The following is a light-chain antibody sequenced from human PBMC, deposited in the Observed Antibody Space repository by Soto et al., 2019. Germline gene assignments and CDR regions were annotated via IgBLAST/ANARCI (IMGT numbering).Light chain of an antibody. CDR2: EGS. CDR1: SCDVGSYNL. CDR3: CSYAGSSWV. J-gene: IGLJ3*02. V-gene: IGLV2-23*01. Sequence: QSALTQPASVSGSPGQSITISCTGTSCDVGSYNLVSWYQQHPGKAPKLMIYEGSKRRSGVSNRFSGSKSGNTASLTISGLQAEDESDYYCCSYAGSSWVFGGGTKLTVL.